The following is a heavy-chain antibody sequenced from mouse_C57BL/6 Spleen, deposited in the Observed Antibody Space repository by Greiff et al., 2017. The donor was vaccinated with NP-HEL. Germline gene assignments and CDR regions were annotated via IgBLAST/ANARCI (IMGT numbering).Heavy chain of an antibody. D-gene: IGHD1-1*01. J-gene: IGHJ4*01. CDR3: AKEGYYGRNAMDY. V-gene: IGHV5-17*01. CDR2: ISSGSSTI. Sequence: EVMLVESGGGLVKPGGSLKLSCAASGFTFSGYGMHWVRQAPEKGLEWVAYISSGSSTIYYADTVKGRFTISRDNAKHTLFLQMTSLRSEDTAMYYCAKEGYYGRNAMDYWGQGTSVTVSS. CDR1: GFTFSGYG.